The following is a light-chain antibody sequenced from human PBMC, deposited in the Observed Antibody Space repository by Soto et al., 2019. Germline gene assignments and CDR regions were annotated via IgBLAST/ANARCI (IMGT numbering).Light chain of an antibody. CDR2: KAS. CDR3: QHYKSYSEA. Sequence: DIPRTKSPVNLTDSVGDRDTITCRASQTVSNWLAWYQQKPGKAPKLLIYKASTLKSGVPSRFSGSGSGTEFTLTISSLQPDDFATDYCQHYKSYSEASAQRAKV. J-gene: IGKJ1*01. V-gene: IGKV1-5*03. CDR1: QTVSNW.